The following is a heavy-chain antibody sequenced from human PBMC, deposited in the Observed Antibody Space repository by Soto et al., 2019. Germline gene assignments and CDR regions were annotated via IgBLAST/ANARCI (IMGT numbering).Heavy chain of an antibody. CDR1: GGSISSGGYY. CDR2: IYYSGST. V-gene: IGHV4-31*03. CDR3: ARVVLWLVHRWFDP. D-gene: IGHD6-19*01. Sequence: SETLSLTCTVSGGSISSGGYYWSWIRQHPGKGLEWIGYIYYSGSTYYNPSLKSRVTISVDTSKNQFSLKLSSVTAADTAVYYCARVVLWLVHRWFDPWGQGTLVTVSS. J-gene: IGHJ5*02.